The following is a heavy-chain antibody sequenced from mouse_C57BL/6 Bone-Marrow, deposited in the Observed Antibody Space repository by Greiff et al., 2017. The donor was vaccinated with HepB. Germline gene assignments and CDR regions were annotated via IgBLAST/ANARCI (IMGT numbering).Heavy chain of an antibody. V-gene: IGHV14-4*01. CDR2: IDPENGDT. Sequence: EVQLQQPGAELVKPGASVKLSCKASGYTFTSYWMHWVKQRPEQGLEWIGWIDPENGDTEYASKFQGKATITADTSSNTAYLQLSSLTSEDTAVYYCTTHYGNYEDYWGQGTTLTVSS. CDR3: TTHYGNYEDY. CDR1: GYTFTSYW. D-gene: IGHD2-1*01. J-gene: IGHJ2*01.